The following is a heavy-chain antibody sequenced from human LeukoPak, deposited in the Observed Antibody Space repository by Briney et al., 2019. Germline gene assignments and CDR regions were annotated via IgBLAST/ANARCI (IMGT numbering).Heavy chain of an antibody. D-gene: IGHD3-10*01. V-gene: IGHV4-30-2*01. CDR1: GGSISSGGYY. CDR2: IYHSGST. J-gene: IGHJ5*02. Sequence: SETLSLTCTVSGGSISSGGYYWSWLRQPPGKGLEWIGYIYHSGSTYYNPSLKSRVTISVDRSKNQFSLKLSSVTAADTAVYYCARDVLLWFGEYGWFDPWGQGTLVTVSS. CDR3: ARDVLLWFGEYGWFDP.